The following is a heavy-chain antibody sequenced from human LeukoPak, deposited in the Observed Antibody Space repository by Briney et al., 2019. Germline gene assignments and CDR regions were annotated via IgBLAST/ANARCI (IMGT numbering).Heavy chain of an antibody. CDR3: ARDEGVYNWFDP. J-gene: IGHJ5*02. D-gene: IGHD2-8*01. CDR1: GYTFTSYG. Sequence: SVKVSCKASGYTFTSYGITWVRQAPGQGLEWMGWISAYNGNTIYAQKLQGRVTMTTDTSTTTAYMELRSLRSDDTAVYYCARDEGVYNWFDPWGQGTLVTVSS. CDR2: ISAYNGNT. V-gene: IGHV1-18*01.